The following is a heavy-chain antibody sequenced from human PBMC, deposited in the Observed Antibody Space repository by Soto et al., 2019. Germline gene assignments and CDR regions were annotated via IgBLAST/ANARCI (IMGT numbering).Heavy chain of an antibody. Sequence: GSLRLSCAVSGFTFSAYWMHWVRQTPGKGLVWVSRINPDGTKTNYADSVEGRFTISRDNAKSTLYLQMNSLSAEDTAIYFCSSDTFGLRDTWGQGTLVTVSS. CDR2: INPDGTKT. J-gene: IGHJ5*02. D-gene: IGHD3-3*01. V-gene: IGHV3-74*01. CDR3: SSDTFGLRDT. CDR1: GFTFSAYW.